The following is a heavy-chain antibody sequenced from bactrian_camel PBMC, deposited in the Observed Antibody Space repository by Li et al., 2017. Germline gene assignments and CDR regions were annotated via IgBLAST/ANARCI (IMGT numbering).Heavy chain of an antibody. CDR1: GFTVSSVD. CDR2: INGDRVIT. V-gene: IGHV3S40*01. D-gene: IGHD4*01. J-gene: IGHJ6*01. Sequence: VQLVESGGGLAQPGGSLRLSCVVNGFTVSSVDMYWVRQAPGKGLEWVSTINGDRVITNYPDSVKGRFTISRDKAKNTVYLQMNSLKSEDTALYYCAPIYSDYGSGYWGQGTQVTVS. CDR3: APIYSDYGSGY.